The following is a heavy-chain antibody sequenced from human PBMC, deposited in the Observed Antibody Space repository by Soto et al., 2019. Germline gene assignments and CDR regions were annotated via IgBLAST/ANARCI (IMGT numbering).Heavy chain of an antibody. CDR2: ISAYNGNT. CDR3: ARDWEGNEYYYYYGMDV. D-gene: IGHD1-26*01. J-gene: IGHJ6*02. V-gene: IGHV1-18*04. Sequence: GASVKVSCKASGYTFTSYGISWVRQAPGQGLEWMGWISAYNGNTNYAQKPQGRVTMTTDTSTGTAYMELRSLRSDDTAVYYCARDWEGNEYYYYYGMDVWGQGTTVTVSS. CDR1: GYTFTSYG.